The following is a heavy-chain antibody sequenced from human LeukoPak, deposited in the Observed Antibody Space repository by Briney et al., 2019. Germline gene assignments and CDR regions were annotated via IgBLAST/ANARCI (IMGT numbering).Heavy chain of an antibody. Sequence: GGSLRLSCAASGVTFSSYWMSWVRQAPGKGLEWVANIKQDGSEKYYVDSVKGRFTISRDNAKSSLYLQMNSLRAEDTAVYYCARDRTYFADYWGQGTLVTVSS. CDR1: GVTFSSYW. D-gene: IGHD3-9*01. CDR2: IKQDGSEK. V-gene: IGHV3-7*01. J-gene: IGHJ4*02. CDR3: ARDRTYFADY.